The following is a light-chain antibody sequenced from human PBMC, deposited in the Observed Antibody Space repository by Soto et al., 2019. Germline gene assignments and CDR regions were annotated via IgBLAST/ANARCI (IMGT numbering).Light chain of an antibody. Sequence: QSVLTQPPSASGIPGQRVTISCSGSSSNIGSNTVNWYQQLPGTAPKLLIYSNNQRPSGVPDRFSGSKSGTSASLAISGLQSEDEADYYCAAWDDSLNGSVVFGGGTQLTVL. CDR2: SNN. J-gene: IGLJ2*01. V-gene: IGLV1-44*01. CDR3: AAWDDSLNGSVV. CDR1: SSNIGSNT.